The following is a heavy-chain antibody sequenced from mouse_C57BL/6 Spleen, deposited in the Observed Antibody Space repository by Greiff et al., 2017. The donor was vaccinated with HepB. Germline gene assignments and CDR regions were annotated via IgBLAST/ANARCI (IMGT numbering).Heavy chain of an antibody. CDR3: ARLGGYNVGFAY. V-gene: IGHV1-64*01. Sequence: QVQLQQSGAELVKPGASVKLSCKASGYTFTSYWMHWVKQRPGQGLEWIGMIHPNSGSTNYNEKFKSKATLTVDKSTSTVYMQLSSLTSEDSAVYYCARLGGYNVGFAYWGQGTLVTVSA. CDR2: IHPNSGST. J-gene: IGHJ3*01. D-gene: IGHD2-2*01. CDR1: GYTFTSYW.